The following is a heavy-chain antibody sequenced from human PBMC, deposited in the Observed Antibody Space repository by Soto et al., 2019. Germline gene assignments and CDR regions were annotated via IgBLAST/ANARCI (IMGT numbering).Heavy chain of an antibody. Sequence: GASVKVSCKASGYTFTSYGISWVRQAPGQGLEWMGWISAYNGNTNYAQKLQGRVTMTTDTSTSTAYMELRSLRSDDTAVYYCATSRPGIAAAVFDYWGQGTLVTVSS. CDR1: GYTFTSYG. CDR2: ISAYNGNT. CDR3: ATSRPGIAAAVFDY. D-gene: IGHD6-13*01. V-gene: IGHV1-18*01. J-gene: IGHJ4*02.